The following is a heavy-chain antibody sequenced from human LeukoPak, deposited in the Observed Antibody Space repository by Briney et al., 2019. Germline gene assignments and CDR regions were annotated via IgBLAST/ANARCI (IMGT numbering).Heavy chain of an antibody. V-gene: IGHV4-59*01. CDR1: GGSISSYY. CDR3: ASRKLGNDY. J-gene: IGHJ4*02. D-gene: IGHD7-27*01. CDR2: ILYSGST. Sequence: SETLSLTCTVSGGSISSYYWSWIRQSPGKGLEWIGYILYSGSTNHNPSLKSRVTISRDTSKNQFSLKLSSVTAADTAVYYCASRKLGNDYWGQGTLVTVSS.